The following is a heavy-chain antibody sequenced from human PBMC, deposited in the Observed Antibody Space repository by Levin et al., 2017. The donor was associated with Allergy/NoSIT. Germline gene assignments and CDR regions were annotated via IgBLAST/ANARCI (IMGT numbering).Heavy chain of an antibody. CDR2: ITQSGVST. D-gene: IGHD3-16*01. Sequence: GGSLRLSCEASGFKFDDFAMTWVRQAPGKGLEWVSSITQSGVSTYYADSMKGRFTISRDNSDNTLFLQMNSVRADSTAVYSCVRRAGFLSPYDDGGVDVWGQGTTVTVSS. V-gene: IGHV3-23*01. J-gene: IGHJ6*02. CDR1: GFKFDDFA. CDR3: VRRAGFLSPYDDGGVDV.